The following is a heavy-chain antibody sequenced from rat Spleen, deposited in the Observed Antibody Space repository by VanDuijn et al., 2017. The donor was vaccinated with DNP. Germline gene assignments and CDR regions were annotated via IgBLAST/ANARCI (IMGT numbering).Heavy chain of an antibody. Sequence: EVQLVESGGGLVQPGRSLKLSCAASGFTFGDYAMAWVRQAPTEGLECVAYISYHGGSTYYGDSVKGRFTISRDNAKTTLYLQMNSLRSEDMATYYCARWGGDYFDYWGQGVMVTVSS. CDR2: ISYHGGST. CDR3: ARWGGDYFDY. J-gene: IGHJ2*01. CDR1: GFTFGDYA. V-gene: IGHV5-22*01.